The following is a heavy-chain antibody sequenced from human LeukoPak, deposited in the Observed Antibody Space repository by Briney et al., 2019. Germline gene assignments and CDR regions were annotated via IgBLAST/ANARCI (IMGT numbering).Heavy chain of an antibody. CDR2: ISGSGGST. CDR1: GFTFSSYA. J-gene: IGHJ4*02. V-gene: IGHV3-23*01. D-gene: IGHD3-22*01. Sequence: GGSLRLSCAASGFTFSSYAMSWVRQAPGKGLEWVPAISGSGGSTYYADSVKGRFTISRDNSKNTLYLQMNSLGAEDTAVYYCAKDGRRDSSGYYYWDYWGQGTLVTVSS. CDR3: AKDGRRDSSGYYYWDY.